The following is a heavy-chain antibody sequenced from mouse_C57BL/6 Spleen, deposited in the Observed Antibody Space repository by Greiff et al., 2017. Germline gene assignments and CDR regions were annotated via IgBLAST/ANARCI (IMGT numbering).Heavy chain of an antibody. CDR1: GFTFSSYA. J-gene: IGHJ3*01. Sequence: EVKVVESGEGLVKPGGSLKLSCAASGFTFSSYAMSWVRQTPEKRLEWVAYISSGGDYIYYADTVKGRFTISRDNARNTLYLQMSSLKSEDTAMYYCTRDEGSTMITRAWFAYWGQGTLVTVSA. D-gene: IGHD2-4*01. CDR3: TRDEGSTMITRAWFAY. CDR2: ISSGGDYI. V-gene: IGHV5-9-1*02.